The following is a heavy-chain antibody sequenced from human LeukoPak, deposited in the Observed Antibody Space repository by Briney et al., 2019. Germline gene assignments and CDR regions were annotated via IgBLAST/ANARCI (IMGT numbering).Heavy chain of an antibody. D-gene: IGHD3-9*01. Sequence: GGSLRLSCAASGFTFDDYAMHWVRQAPGKGLEWVSVIYSGGSTYYADSVKGRFTISRDNSKNTLYLQMNSLRAEDTAVYYCARAAPHYDILTGYSLSYFDYWGQGTLVTVSS. CDR3: ARAAPHYDILTGYSLSYFDY. V-gene: IGHV3-53*01. CDR1: GFTFDDYA. J-gene: IGHJ4*02. CDR2: IYSGGST.